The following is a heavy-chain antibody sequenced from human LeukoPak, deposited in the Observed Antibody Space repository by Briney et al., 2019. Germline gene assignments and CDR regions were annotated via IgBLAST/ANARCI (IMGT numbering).Heavy chain of an antibody. D-gene: IGHD1-26*01. V-gene: IGHV3-72*01. J-gene: IGHJ4*02. Sequence: GGSLRLSCAASGFTFSDHYMDWVRPAPGKGLEWVGRAKNKANSYTTEYAASVKGRFTVSRDDSKNSLYLQMSSLKTEDTAVYYCARVRLGALTRFFDYWGQGTLVTVSS. CDR2: AKNKANSYTT. CDR3: ARVRLGALTRFFDY. CDR1: GFTFSDHY.